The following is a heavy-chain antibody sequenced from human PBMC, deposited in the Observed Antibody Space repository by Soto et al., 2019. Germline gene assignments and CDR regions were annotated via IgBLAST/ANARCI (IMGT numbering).Heavy chain of an antibody. CDR2: ISYDGSNK. CDR3: AREQDIHYYYGMDV. CDR1: GFTFSSYA. Sequence: QVQLVESGGGVVQPGRSLGLSCAASGFTFSSYAMHWVRQAPGKGLEWVAVISYDGSNKYYADSVKGRFPISRDNSKNTLYLQMNILRAEDTAVYYCAREQDIHYYYGMDVWDQRTSVTVAS. D-gene: IGHD2-15*01. V-gene: IGHV3-30-3*01. J-gene: IGHJ6*02.